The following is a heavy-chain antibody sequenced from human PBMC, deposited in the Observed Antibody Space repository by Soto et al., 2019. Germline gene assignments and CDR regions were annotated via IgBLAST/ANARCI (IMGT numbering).Heavy chain of an antibody. V-gene: IGHV3-30*18. CDR3: AKERLPTTNYYYGMDV. CDR2: ISYDGSNK. D-gene: IGHD4-17*01. J-gene: IGHJ6*02. CDR1: GFTFSSYG. Sequence: GGSLRLSCAASGFTFSSYGMHWVRQAPGKGLEWVAVISYDGSNKYYADSVKGRFTISRDNSKNTLYLQMNSLRAEDTAVYYCAKERLPTTNYYYGMDVWGQGTTVTVSS.